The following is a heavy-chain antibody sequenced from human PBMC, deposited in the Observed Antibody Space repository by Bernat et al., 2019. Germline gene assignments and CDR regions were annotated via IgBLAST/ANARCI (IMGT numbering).Heavy chain of an antibody. J-gene: IGHJ3*02. D-gene: IGHD3-3*01. CDR1: GFTFSSYA. CDR3: AKGSEYDFWSGYYRGADAFDI. CDR2: ISGSGGST. V-gene: IGHV3-23*01. Sequence: EVQLLESGGGLVQPGGSLRLSCAASGFTFSSYAMSWVRQAPGKGLEWVSAISGSGGSTYYADSVKGRFTISRDNSKNTLYLQMNSLRAEDTAVYYGAKGSEYDFWSGYYRGADAFDIWGQGTMVTVSS.